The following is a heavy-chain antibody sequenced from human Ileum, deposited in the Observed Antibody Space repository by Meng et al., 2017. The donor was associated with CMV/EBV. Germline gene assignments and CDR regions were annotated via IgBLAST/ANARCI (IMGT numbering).Heavy chain of an antibody. Sequence: GGSLRLSCAASGFTFNNYWMTWVRQAPGKGLEWVANIRQDGGQTYYVDSLKGRFTISRDNAKNSVFLQMNSLRPEDTAVYFCARIGYSSSSNDYWGRGTLVTVSS. CDR1: GFTFNNYW. D-gene: IGHD6-6*01. CDR3: ARIGYSSSSNDY. J-gene: IGHJ4*02. V-gene: IGHV3-7*01. CDR2: IRQDGGQT.